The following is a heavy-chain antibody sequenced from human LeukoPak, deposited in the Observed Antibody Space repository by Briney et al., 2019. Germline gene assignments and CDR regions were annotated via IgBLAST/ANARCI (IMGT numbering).Heavy chain of an antibody. Sequence: GGPLRPSCAASELPFRTNPRTWAGKAQGKGLEWVSAISGSGGSTYYADSVKGRFTISRDNSKNTLYLQMNSLRAEDTAVYYCAKGGAAPFGYWGQGTLVTVSS. D-gene: IGHD6-13*01. CDR1: ELPFRTNP. V-gene: IGHV3-23*01. J-gene: IGHJ4*02. CDR3: AKGGAAPFGY. CDR2: ISGSGGST.